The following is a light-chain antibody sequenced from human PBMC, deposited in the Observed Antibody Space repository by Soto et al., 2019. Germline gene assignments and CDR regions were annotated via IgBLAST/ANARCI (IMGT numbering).Light chain of an antibody. V-gene: IGLV2-14*01. CDR3: SSYTSSSTLEV. J-gene: IGLJ2*01. CDR2: DVS. Sequence: QSALTQPASVSGSPGQSITISCTGTSSDVGGYNYVSWYQQHPGKAPKLMIYDVSNRPSGVSNRFSGSKSGNTASLTISGLQAEDEGDYYCSSYTSSSTLEVFGGGTNLTVL. CDR1: SSDVGGYNY.